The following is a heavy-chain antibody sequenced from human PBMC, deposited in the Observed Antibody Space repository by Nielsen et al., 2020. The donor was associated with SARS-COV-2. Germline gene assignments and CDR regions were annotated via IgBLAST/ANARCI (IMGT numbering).Heavy chain of an antibody. CDR1: GGSIGSYY. V-gene: IGHV4-59*12. CDR3: AREGDCSKGVCYIRGMDV. CDR2: IYNSGIT. J-gene: IGHJ6*03. Sequence: SETLSLTCNVSGGSIGSYYWSWIRQPPGKGLEWIGFIYNSGITNSSPTLKSRVTISADRSKNQFSLRLSSMTAADTAVYYCAREGDCSKGVCYIRGMDVWGKGTTVTVSS. D-gene: IGHD2-8*01.